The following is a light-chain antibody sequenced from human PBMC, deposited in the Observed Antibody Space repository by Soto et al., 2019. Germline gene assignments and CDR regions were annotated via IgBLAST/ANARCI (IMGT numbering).Light chain of an antibody. CDR2: KAS. J-gene: IGKJ4*01. CDR3: QQANSFPLT. Sequence: DIQMTQSPSTLSASVGDRVTITCRASQSISSWLAWYQQKPGKAPKLLIYKASSLESGAPSRFSGSGSGTDFTLTISSLQPEDFATYYCQQANSFPLTVGGGTKVDIK. CDR1: QSISSW. V-gene: IGKV1-5*03.